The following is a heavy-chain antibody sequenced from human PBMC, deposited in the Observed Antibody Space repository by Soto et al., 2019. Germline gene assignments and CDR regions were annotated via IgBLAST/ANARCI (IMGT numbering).Heavy chain of an antibody. CDR1: GFTFDDYA. Sequence: GGSLRLSCAASGFTFDDYAMHWVRQAPGKGLEWVSGISWNSGSIGYADSVKGRFTISRDNAKNSLYLQMNSLRAEDTALYYCAKAHCSSTSCDKYFDYWGQGTLVTVSS. CDR3: AKAHCSSTSCDKYFDY. V-gene: IGHV3-9*01. D-gene: IGHD2-2*01. CDR2: ISWNSGSI. J-gene: IGHJ4*02.